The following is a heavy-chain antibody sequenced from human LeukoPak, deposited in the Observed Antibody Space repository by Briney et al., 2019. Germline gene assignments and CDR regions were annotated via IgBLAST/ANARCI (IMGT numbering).Heavy chain of an antibody. D-gene: IGHD7-27*01. CDR1: GGSISSGDYY. CDR2: IYYSGST. Sequence: SETLSLTCTVSGGSISSGDYYWSWIRQPPGKGLEWIGYIYYSGSTYYNPSLKSRVTISVDSSKNQFSLKLSSVTAADTAVYYCARDHKNWAPGIDAFDIWGLGTMVTVSS. J-gene: IGHJ3*02. V-gene: IGHV4-30-4*01. CDR3: ARDHKNWAPGIDAFDI.